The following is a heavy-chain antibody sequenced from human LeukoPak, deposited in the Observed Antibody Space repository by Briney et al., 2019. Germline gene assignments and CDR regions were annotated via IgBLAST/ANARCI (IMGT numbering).Heavy chain of an antibody. J-gene: IGHJ4*02. V-gene: IGHV3-53*01. CDR1: GGSISSGDYY. CDR2: IYTGGST. D-gene: IGHD2-15*01. Sequence: ETLSLTCTVSGGSISSGDYYWSWIRQPPGKGLEWASVIYTGGSTYYADSVKGRFTISRDNSKNTLYLQMNSLRAEDTAVYYCARGRRGGLFDYWGQGTLVTVSS. CDR3: ARGRRGGLFDY.